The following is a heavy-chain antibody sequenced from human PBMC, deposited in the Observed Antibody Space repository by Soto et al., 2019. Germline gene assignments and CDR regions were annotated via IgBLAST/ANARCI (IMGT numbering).Heavy chain of an antibody. CDR3: ARATPALSHYGSEVWAFDI. J-gene: IGHJ3*02. V-gene: IGHV3-48*02. CDR1: GFTFSSYS. Sequence: PGGSLRLSCAASGFTFSSYSMNWVRQAPGKGLEWVSYISSSSSTIYYADSVKGRFTISRDNAKNSLYLQMNSLRDEDTAVYYCARATPALSHYGSEVWAFDIWGQGTMVTVSS. CDR2: ISSSSSTI. D-gene: IGHD3-10*01.